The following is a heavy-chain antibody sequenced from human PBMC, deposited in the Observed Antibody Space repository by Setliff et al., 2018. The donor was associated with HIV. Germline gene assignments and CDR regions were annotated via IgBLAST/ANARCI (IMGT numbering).Heavy chain of an antibody. CDR3: ARDMSGGDGYNHGAFDI. CDR2: INPSGGST. CDR1: GYTFTNYY. J-gene: IGHJ3*02. V-gene: IGHV1-46*01. D-gene: IGHD5-12*01. Sequence: ASVKVSCKASGYTFTNYYIHWVRQASGQGLEWMGIINPSGGSTTYAQNFQGRVTMTRDTSTSTVYMELRSLKSEDTAVYYCARDMSGGDGYNHGAFDIWGQGTMVTVSS.